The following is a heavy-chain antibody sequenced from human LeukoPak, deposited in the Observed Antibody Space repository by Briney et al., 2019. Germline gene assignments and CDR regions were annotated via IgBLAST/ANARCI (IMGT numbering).Heavy chain of an antibody. CDR2: VYHSGRT. CDR1: GYSISSGYY. J-gene: IGHJ4*02. Sequence: SETLSLTCAVSGYSISSGYYWGWMRQPPGKGLECIGSVYHSGRTYYNPSLKSRVTISVDTSKNQFSLKLSSATVADTAVYYCARLPLNYGDYVDYWGQGTLVTVSS. CDR3: ARLPLNYGDYVDY. V-gene: IGHV4-38-2*01. D-gene: IGHD4-17*01.